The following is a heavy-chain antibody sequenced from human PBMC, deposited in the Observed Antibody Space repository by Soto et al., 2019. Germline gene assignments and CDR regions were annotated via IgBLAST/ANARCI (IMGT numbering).Heavy chain of an antibody. CDR1: GCTFSSYA. D-gene: IGHD5-18*01. CDR2: IIPIFGTA. CDR3: LDTAMDYYGMDV. J-gene: IGHJ6*02. Sequence: SVKVSCKASGCTFSSYAISWARQAPGQGLEWMGGIIPIFGTANYAQKFQGRVTITADESTSTAYMELSSLRSEDTAVYYCLDTAMDYYGMDVWGQGTTVTVSS. V-gene: IGHV1-69*13.